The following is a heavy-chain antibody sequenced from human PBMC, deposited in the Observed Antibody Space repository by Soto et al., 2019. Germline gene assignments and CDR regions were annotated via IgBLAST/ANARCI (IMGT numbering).Heavy chain of an antibody. V-gene: IGHV3-33*08. J-gene: IGHJ4*02. Sequence: GGSLRLSCAASGFSFVNYAMHWVRQPPGKGLEWLAAIWYDGTQKYYADSVKGRFIISRDNSKKTLYLEMNSLRAEDTAVYYCARAGGTTVTGLWHFDSWGQGTLVTVSS. CDR2: IWYDGTQK. CDR1: GFSFVNYA. CDR3: ARAGGTTVTGLWHFDS. D-gene: IGHD4-17*01.